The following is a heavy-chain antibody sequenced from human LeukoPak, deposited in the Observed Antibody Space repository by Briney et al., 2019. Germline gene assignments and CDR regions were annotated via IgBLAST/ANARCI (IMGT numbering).Heavy chain of an antibody. J-gene: IGHJ4*02. CDR1: GFTFSSYG. CDR3: AKDLDSSSWLYYFDY. Sequence: LPGGSLRLSCAASGFTFSSYGMHWVRQAPGKGLEWVAVISYDGSNKYCADSVKGRFTISRDNSKNTLYLQMNSLRAEDTAVYYCAKDLDSSSWLYYFDYWGQGTLVTVSS. CDR2: ISYDGSNK. D-gene: IGHD6-13*01. V-gene: IGHV3-30*18.